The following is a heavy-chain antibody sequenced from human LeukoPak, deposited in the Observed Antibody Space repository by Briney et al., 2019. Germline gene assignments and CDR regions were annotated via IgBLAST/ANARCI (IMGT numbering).Heavy chain of an antibody. CDR2: IYYSGST. J-gene: IGHJ4*02. D-gene: IGHD3-10*01. V-gene: IGHV4-59*12. CDR3: ARENYYYGSDELLYYFDY. CDR1: GGSISSYY. Sequence: SETLSLTCTVSGGSISSYYWSWIRQPPGKGLEWIGYIYYSGSTNYNPSLKSRVTISVDTSKNQFSLKLSSVTAADTAVYYCARENYYYGSDELLYYFDYWGQGTLVTVSS.